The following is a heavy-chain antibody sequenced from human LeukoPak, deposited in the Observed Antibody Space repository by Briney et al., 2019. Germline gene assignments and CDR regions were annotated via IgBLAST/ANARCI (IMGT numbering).Heavy chain of an antibody. J-gene: IGHJ4*02. V-gene: IGHV3-30*02. Sequence: GGSLRLSCAASGFTFSSYGMHWVRQAPGKGLEWVAFIRYDGSNKYYADSVKGRFTISRDNSKNTLYLQMNSLRAEDTAVYYCAKDAITFGGVIVFDYWGQGTLVTVSS. D-gene: IGHD3-16*02. CDR3: AKDAITFGGVIVFDY. CDR2: IRYDGSNK. CDR1: GFTFSSYG.